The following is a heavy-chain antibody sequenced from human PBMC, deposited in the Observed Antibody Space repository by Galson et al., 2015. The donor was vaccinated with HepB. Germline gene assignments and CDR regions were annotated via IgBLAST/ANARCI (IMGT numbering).Heavy chain of an antibody. D-gene: IGHD1-20*01. CDR3: VREYYWKFDS. CDR1: GFTFSGSA. J-gene: IGHJ4*02. Sequence: SLRLSCAASGFTFSGSAIHWVRQAPGKGLEWVSGIYSGDSASYADSVKGRFTISRDTSENTLYLQMNSLRADDTAVYYCVREYYWKFDSWGQGALVTVSS. CDR2: IYSGDSA. V-gene: IGHV3-53*01.